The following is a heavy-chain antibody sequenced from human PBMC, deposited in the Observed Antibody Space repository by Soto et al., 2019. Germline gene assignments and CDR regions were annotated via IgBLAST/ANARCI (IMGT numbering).Heavy chain of an antibody. CDR3: ASVSFHFFSTYSDSDY. Sequence: QVQLVQSGAEVKKPGASVKVSCKASGYTFKSYGFSWVRQAPGQGLEWMGWIRAYDDNTNYAQKLQGRVTMTTDTATSTAYMELRSLRSDDTAVYYCASVSFHFFSTYSDSDYWGQGTLVTVSS. CDR2: IRAYDDNT. D-gene: IGHD3-3*02. V-gene: IGHV1-18*01. CDR1: GYTFKSYG. J-gene: IGHJ4*02.